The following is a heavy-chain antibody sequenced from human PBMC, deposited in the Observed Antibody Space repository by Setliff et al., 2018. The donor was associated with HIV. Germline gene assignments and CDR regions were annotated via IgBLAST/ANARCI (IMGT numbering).Heavy chain of an antibody. CDR1: GYNFNTYW. CDR2: IYPGDSDT. CDR3: ARHRGSGIYDPSEY. J-gene: IGHJ4*01. V-gene: IGHV5-51*01. Sequence: GESLKISCMGFGYNFNTYWIAWVRQVPGKGLEYMGIIYPGDSDTRYSPSFQGQVTISADKSINAAYLQWSSLKASDTAMYYCARHRGSGIYDPSEYWGQGTLVTVSS. D-gene: IGHD3-10*01.